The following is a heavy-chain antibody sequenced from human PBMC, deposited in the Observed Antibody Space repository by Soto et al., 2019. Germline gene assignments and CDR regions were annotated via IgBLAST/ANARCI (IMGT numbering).Heavy chain of an antibody. CDR1: GYTFTSYA. Sequence: SVKVSCKASGYTFTSYAMHWVRQAPGQRLEWMGWINAGNGNTKYSQKFQGRVTITRDTSASTAYMELSSLRSEDTAVYYCASGYSGYDPFDYWGQGTLVTVSS. CDR3: ASGYSGYDPFDY. CDR2: INAGNGNT. V-gene: IGHV1-3*01. J-gene: IGHJ4*02. D-gene: IGHD5-12*01.